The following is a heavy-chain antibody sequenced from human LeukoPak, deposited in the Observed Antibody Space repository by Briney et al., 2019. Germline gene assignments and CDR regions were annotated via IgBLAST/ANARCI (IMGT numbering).Heavy chain of an antibody. CDR2: IYYSGSA. CDR3: ATDGGSGSPLETNFQH. CDR1: GDSISGSSYY. D-gene: IGHD3-10*01. J-gene: IGHJ1*01. V-gene: IGHV4-39*07. Sequence: SETLSLTCLVSGDSISGSSYYWGWIRQSPGKGLEWIGSIYYSGSAYYNPSLKSRITISVDTSKNQFSLKLSSVTAADTAMYYCATDGGSGSPLETNFQHWGQGTLVTVSS.